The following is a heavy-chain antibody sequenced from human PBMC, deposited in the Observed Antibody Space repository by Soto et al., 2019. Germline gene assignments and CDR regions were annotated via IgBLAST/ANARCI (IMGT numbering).Heavy chain of an antibody. V-gene: IGHV1-69*01. D-gene: IGHD2-15*01. Sequence: QVQLVQSGAEVKKPGSSVKVSCTASGGTFSSYAISWVRQAPGQGLEWMGGIIPIFGTANYAQKFQGRVTITADESTSTAYMELSSLRSEDTAVYYCARVTHCSGGSCYSALDYWGQGTLVTVSS. CDR1: GGTFSSYA. CDR2: IIPIFGTA. J-gene: IGHJ4*02. CDR3: ARVTHCSGGSCYSALDY.